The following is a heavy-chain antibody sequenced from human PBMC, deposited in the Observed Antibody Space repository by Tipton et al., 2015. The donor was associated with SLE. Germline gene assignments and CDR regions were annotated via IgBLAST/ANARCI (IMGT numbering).Heavy chain of an antibody. CDR1: GTSFTGYS. CDR3: ARLEGDGYKWYFDY. V-gene: IGHV4-34*01. J-gene: IGHJ4*02. Sequence: TLSLTCDVSGTSFTGYSWNWIRQSPGKPLEWIGAVSHSRSTNYNPSLKSRVTISVDTSKNQFSLKLSSVTAADTAVYYCARLEGDGYKWYFDYWGQGTLVTVST. D-gene: IGHD5-24*01. CDR2: VSHSRST.